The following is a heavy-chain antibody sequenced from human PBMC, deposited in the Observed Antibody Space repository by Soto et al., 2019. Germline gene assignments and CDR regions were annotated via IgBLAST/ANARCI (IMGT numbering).Heavy chain of an antibody. CDR3: ARESYYYDSSVDY. CDR1: GFTFSSYS. V-gene: IGHV3-21*01. J-gene: IGHJ4*02. Sequence: GGALRRSCAASGFTFSSYSMNWVRQAPGKGLEWVSSISSSSSYIYYADSVKGRFTISRDNAKNSLYLQMNSLRAEDTAVYYCARESYYYDSSVDYWGQVTLVTV. D-gene: IGHD3-22*01. CDR2: ISSSSSYI.